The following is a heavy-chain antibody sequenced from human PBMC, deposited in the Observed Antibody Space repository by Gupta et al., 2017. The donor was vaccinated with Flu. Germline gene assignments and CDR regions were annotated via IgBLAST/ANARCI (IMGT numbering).Heavy chain of an antibody. CDR3: AKDHTTIRENYFDY. D-gene: IGHD3-10*01. Sequence: EVQLVESGGVVVQPGGSLRLSCAASGFTFDDYAMHWVRQAPGKGLEWVSLISWDGGSTYYADSVKGRFTISRDNSKNSLYLQMNSLRAEDTALYYCAKDHTTIRENYFDYWGQGTLVTVSS. CDR1: GFTFDDYA. V-gene: IGHV3-43D*04. J-gene: IGHJ4*02. CDR2: ISWDGGST.